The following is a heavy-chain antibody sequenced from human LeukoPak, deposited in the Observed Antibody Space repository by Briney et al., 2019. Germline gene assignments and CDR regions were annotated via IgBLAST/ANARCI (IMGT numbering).Heavy chain of an antibody. CDR1: GGSMSSGDYS. Sequence: SETLSLTCAVSGGSMSSGDYSWSWIRQPPGKGLEWIGYIYQSETTFQNPSLKSRVSMSVDRSKNQFSLKLTSVSAADTAVYYCARADTTIFGVAYFDYWGQGTLVTVSS. D-gene: IGHD3-3*01. V-gene: IGHV4-30-2*01. J-gene: IGHJ4*02. CDR2: IYQSETT. CDR3: ARADTTIFGVAYFDY.